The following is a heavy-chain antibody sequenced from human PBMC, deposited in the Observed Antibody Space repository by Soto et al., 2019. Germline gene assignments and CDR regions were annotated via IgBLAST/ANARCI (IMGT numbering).Heavy chain of an antibody. V-gene: IGHV4-61*01. CDR1: GGSVSSGSYY. CDR3: ARVNGIAAAGNDY. CDR2: IYYSGST. Sequence: QVQLQESGPGLVKPSETLSLTCTVSGGSVSSGSYYWSWIRQPPGKGLEWIGYIYYSGSTNYNPSLKSRVTISVDTSKDPFSLKLSSVTAADTAVYYCARVNGIAAAGNDYWGQRTLVTVSS. J-gene: IGHJ4*02. D-gene: IGHD6-13*01.